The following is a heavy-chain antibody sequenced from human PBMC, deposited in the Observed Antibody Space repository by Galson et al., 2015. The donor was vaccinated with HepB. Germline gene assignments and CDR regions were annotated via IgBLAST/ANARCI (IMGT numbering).Heavy chain of an antibody. CDR2: IDPSDSYT. V-gene: IGHV5-10-1*01. CDR3: ATLGSTRSGPTPFDI. CDR1: GYSFTSYW. J-gene: IGHJ3*02. Sequence: QSGAEVKKPGESLRISCKGSGYSFTSYWISWVRQMPGKGLEWMGRIDPSDSYTNYSPSFQGHVTISADKSITTAYLQCSSLKASDTAMYYCATLGSTRSGPTPFDIWGQGTLVTVSS. D-gene: IGHD2-2*01.